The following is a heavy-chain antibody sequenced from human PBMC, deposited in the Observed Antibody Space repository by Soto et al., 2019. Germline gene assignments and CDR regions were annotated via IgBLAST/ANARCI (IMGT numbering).Heavy chain of an antibody. CDR1: GGSISSSSYY. CDR2: IYYSGST. J-gene: IGHJ6*02. V-gene: IGHV4-39*01. D-gene: IGHD4-17*01. Sequence: PSETLSLTCTVSGGSISSSSYYWGWIRQPPGKGQEWIGSIYYSGSTYYNPSLKSRVTISVDTSKNQFPLKLSSVTAADTAVYYCARHLIGAYGDYERHYYYYGMDVWGQGTTVTVSS. CDR3: ARHLIGAYGDYERHYYYYGMDV.